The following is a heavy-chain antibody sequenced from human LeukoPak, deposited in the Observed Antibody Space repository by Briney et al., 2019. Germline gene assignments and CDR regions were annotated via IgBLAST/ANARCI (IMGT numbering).Heavy chain of an antibody. CDR1: GYNFASYW. CDR3: AGSDRARHPAAIDQ. CDR2: IYPGDSDT. J-gene: IGHJ4*02. Sequence: GESLKISCKVSGYNFASYWIGWVRQMPGKGLEWMGIIYPGDSDTRYSPSFQGQVTISADKSISSAYLQWSSLRASDTAMYYCAGSDRARHPAAIDQWGQGTLVTVSS. D-gene: IGHD2-2*02. V-gene: IGHV5-51*01.